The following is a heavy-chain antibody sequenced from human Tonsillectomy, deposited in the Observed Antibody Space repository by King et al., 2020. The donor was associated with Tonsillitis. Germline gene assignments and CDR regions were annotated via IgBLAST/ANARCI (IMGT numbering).Heavy chain of an antibody. CDR3: ARVAGSYSNYMGV. CDR1: GFTFRSYW. Sequence: VQLVESGGGLVQPGGSLRLSCAGSGFTFRSYWMSWVRQAPGKGLEWVGNINQDGSEKYYVGSVKGRFTISRENAKDSLYLQMNSLRAEDTAVYYCARVAGSYSNYMGVWCKGTTVTVSS. V-gene: IGHV3-7*03. D-gene: IGHD1-26*01. CDR2: INQDGSEK. J-gene: IGHJ6*03.